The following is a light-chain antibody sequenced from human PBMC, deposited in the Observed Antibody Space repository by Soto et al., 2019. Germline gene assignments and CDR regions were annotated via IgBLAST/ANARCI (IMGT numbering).Light chain of an antibody. CDR3: QQLNSYPLT. Sequence: IQFTQSPSSLSSSVLDRFTVTCRASQGISSYLAWYQQKPGKAPKLLIYAASTLQSGVPSRFSGSGSGTDFTLTISSLQPEDFATYYCQQLNSYPLTFGGGTKVDI. J-gene: IGKJ4*01. CDR1: QGISSY. CDR2: AAS. V-gene: IGKV1-9*01.